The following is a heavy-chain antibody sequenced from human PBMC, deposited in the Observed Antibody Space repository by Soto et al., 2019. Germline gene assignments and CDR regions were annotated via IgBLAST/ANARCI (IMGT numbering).Heavy chain of an antibody. Sequence: SETLSLTCSFAGGSISSFYGSWIRQTPGKGLEWIGYIYYSGGTNYNPSLKSRVTISVDTSKNQFSLKLSSVTAADTAVYYCERVQVVPAAGCFDPWGQGTLVTGSS. CDR1: GGSISSFY. CDR2: IYYSGGT. J-gene: IGHJ5*02. D-gene: IGHD2-2*01. V-gene: IGHV4-59*01. CDR3: ERVQVVPAAGCFDP.